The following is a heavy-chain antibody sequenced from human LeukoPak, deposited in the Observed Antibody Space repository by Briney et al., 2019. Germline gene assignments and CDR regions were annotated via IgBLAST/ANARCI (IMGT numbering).Heavy chain of an antibody. CDR2: IYPGDSDT. D-gene: IGHD6-6*01. CDR3: ARQRDPGSDYYCGMDV. Sequence: GESLKISFKGSGFRFTSYWIGWVRPVPGKGLGWMGIIYPGDSDTRYSRSFQGQVTISADKSISTAYLQWSSLKASDTAMYYCARQRDPGSDYYCGMDVWGKGTTVTVSS. CDR1: GFRFTSYW. V-gene: IGHV5-51*01. J-gene: IGHJ6*04.